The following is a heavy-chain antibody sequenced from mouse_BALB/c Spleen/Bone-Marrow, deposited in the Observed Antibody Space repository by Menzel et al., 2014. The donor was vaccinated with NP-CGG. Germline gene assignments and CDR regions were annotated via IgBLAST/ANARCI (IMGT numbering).Heavy chain of an antibody. CDR1: GFDFXRYW. D-gene: IGHD1-1*01. V-gene: IGHV4-1*02. J-gene: IGHJ3*01. CDR2: INPDSSTI. Sequence: EVKVIESGGGLVRPGGSLKLSCAASGFDFXRYWMSWVRQAPGKGPEWIGEINPDSSTINYTPSLKDKFIISRGNAKNTLYLQMSKVRSEDTALYYCERLSYYGRFAYWGQGTLVTVSA. CDR3: ERLSYYGRFAY.